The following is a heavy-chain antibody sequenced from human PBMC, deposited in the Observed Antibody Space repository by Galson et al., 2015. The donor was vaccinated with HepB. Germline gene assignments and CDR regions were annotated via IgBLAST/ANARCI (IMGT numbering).Heavy chain of an antibody. CDR3: ARRAWDFWSGYYFDY. Sequence: ETLSLTCTVSGGSISSSSYYWGWIRQPPGKGLEWIGSIYYSGSTYYNPSLKSRVTISVDTSKNQFSLKLSSVTAADTAVYYCARRAWDFWSGYYFDYWGQGTLVTVSS. D-gene: IGHD3-3*01. V-gene: IGHV4-39*01. J-gene: IGHJ4*02. CDR2: IYYSGST. CDR1: GGSISSSSYY.